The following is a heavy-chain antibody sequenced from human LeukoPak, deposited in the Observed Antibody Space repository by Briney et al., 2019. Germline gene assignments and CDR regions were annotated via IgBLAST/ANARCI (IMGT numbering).Heavy chain of an antibody. Sequence: GGSLRLSCAASGFTFNNYALHWVRQAPGRGLEYVSAISTNGDSTYYANSVKGRFTISRDNSKNTLYLQLNSLRAEDTAVYYCARGWGYYFDYWGQGTLVTVSS. CDR3: ARGWGYYFDY. J-gene: IGHJ4*02. CDR1: GFTFNNYA. CDR2: ISTNGDST. V-gene: IGHV3-64*01. D-gene: IGHD3-16*01.